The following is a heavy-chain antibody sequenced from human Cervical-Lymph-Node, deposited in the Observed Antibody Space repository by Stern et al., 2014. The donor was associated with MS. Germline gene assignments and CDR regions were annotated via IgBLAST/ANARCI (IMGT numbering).Heavy chain of an antibody. Sequence: QVQLQESCPGLVKPSQTLSLTCTVSGGSFSSGLYYWHWIRQHPGKDLESIGYNYYSGSAYYNPTLKSRVVISVDRPNNQFSLKLTSVTAADTAMYYCGRASVYDYTLDLWGQGTPVTVSS. CDR3: GRASVYDYTLDL. D-gene: IGHD3-16*01. CDR1: GGSFSSGLYY. CDR2: NYYSGSA. V-gene: IGHV4-31*03. J-gene: IGHJ5*02.